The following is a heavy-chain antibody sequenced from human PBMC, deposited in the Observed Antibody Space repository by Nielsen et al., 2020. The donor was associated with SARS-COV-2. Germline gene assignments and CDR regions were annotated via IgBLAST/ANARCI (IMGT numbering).Heavy chain of an antibody. J-gene: IGHJ6*02. CDR2: MNPNSGNT. Sequence: ASVKVSCKASGYTFTSYDINWVRQATGQGLEWMGWMNPNSGNTGYAQKLQGRVTMTTDTSTSTAYMELRSLRSDDTAVYYCARDLIARFLEWPATPRNSYYYYYGMDVWGQGTTVTVSS. V-gene: IGHV1-8*01. CDR1: GYTFTSYD. D-gene: IGHD3-3*01. CDR3: ARDLIARFLEWPATPRNSYYYYYGMDV.